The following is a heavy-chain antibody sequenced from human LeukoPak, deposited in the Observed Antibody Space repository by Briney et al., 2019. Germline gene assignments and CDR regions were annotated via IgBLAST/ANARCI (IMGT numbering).Heavy chain of an antibody. V-gene: IGHV4-34*01. CDR3: AGFSIQLLLVNWFDP. J-gene: IGHJ5*02. CDR1: VGSFSGYY. CDR2: INHSGST. Sequence: SETLSLTCAVYVGSFSGYYWSWIRQPPGKGLEWIGEINHSGSTNYNPSLKSRVTISVDTSKNQFSLKLSSVTAADTAVYYCAGFSIQLLLVNWFDPWGQGTLVTVSS. D-gene: IGHD5-18*01.